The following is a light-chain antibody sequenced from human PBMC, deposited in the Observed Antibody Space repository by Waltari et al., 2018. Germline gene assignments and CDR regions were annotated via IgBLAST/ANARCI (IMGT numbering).Light chain of an antibody. CDR1: QSISSSY. CDR2: QAS. Sequence: DIVLTQSPGTLSLSPGESVTLSCRASQSISSSYVAWYQQKSGQAPRLIMFQASTRATGIPDRFSGRGSVRDFTLTISGLEPEDCAVYYCQQYGSSSITFGQGTRLDIK. CDR3: QQYGSSSIT. J-gene: IGKJ5*01. V-gene: IGKV3-20*01.